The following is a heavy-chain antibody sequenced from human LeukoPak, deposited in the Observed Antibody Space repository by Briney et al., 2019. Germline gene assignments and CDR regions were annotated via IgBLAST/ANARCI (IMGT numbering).Heavy chain of an antibody. CDR2: INQYGSEK. CDR1: GFTFSTYW. CDR3: ANGDGFDY. D-gene: IGHD2-8*01. J-gene: IGHJ4*02. Sequence: PGGSLRLSCATSGFTFSTYWMSWVRQAPGKGLEWVANINQYGSEKYYVDSMKGRFTISRDNAKSSLYLQMNSLRADDTAVYYCANGDGFDYWGQGTLVTVSS. V-gene: IGHV3-7*01.